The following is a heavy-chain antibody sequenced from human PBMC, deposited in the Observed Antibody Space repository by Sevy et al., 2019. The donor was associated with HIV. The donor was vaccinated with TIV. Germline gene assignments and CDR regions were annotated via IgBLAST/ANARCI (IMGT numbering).Heavy chain of an antibody. CDR3: AQGYYFTY. CDR2: MRPNSGEV. V-gene: IGHV1-8*01. J-gene: IGHJ4*02. CDR1: RSTFVSND. D-gene: IGHD3-22*01. Sequence: ASVKVSCKASRSTFVSNDINWLRQAPGQGLEWVGWMRPNSGEVSYAQKFQGRVTMTRNISITTAYMELGRLRFDDTAVYYCAQGYYFTYWGQGTVVTVSS.